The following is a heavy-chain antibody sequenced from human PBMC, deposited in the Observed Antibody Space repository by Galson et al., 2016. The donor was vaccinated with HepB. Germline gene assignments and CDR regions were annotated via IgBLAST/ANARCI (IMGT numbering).Heavy chain of an antibody. J-gene: IGHJ4*02. CDR2: IYYSWST. D-gene: IGHD5-12*01. CDR3: ARAGPYSGYDLPFDY. CDR1: GGSVGSPNYY. Sequence: TLSLTCTVSGGSVGSPNYYWTWIRQHPGKGLEWIGYIYYSWSTYYNPSLKSRVALSLDTSENEFSLRLNSVTAADTAVYYCARAGPYSGYDLPFDYWGQGTLVTVSS. V-gene: IGHV4-31*03.